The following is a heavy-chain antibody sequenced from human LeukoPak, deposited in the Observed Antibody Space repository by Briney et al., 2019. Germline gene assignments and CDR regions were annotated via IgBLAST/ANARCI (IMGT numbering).Heavy chain of an antibody. V-gene: IGHV4-39*01. CDR3: ARRPKQPGFWSGYVDY. CDR2: IFYSGNT. Sequence: PSETLSLTCTVSGGPIRSSGHNWDWIRQPPGKGLEYIGSIFYSGNTYYNPSLKSRVTISVDTSKNQFSLKLSSVTAADTAVYYCARRPKQPGFWSGYVDYWGQGTLVTVSS. D-gene: IGHD3-3*01. J-gene: IGHJ4*02. CDR1: GGPIRSSGHN.